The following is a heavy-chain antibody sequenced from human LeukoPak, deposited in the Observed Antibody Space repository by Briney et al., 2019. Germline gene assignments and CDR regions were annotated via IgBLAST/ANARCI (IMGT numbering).Heavy chain of an antibody. V-gene: IGHV3-20*04. CDR3: ARWASKGGRDF. D-gene: IGHD3-16*01. Sequence: PGGSLRLSCAAYGFTLDDYGRRWVRRGSGKGVEWGSGINWNGGSKVYADCVKGRFTIYRDNAKNYLYLQMNSLRAEDTALYYCARWASKGGRDFWGKGTTVTVPS. CDR1: GFTLDDYG. J-gene: IGHJ6*04. CDR2: INWNGGSK.